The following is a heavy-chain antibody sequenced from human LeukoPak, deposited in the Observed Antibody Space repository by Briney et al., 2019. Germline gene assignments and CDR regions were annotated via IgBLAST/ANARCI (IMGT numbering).Heavy chain of an antibody. CDR2: IDSDGSGP. Sequence: GGSLRLSCAASGFTFSSYWMHWVRQTPGKGLVWVSLIDSDGSGPTYADSVKGRFTISRDNSKNTLYLQMNSLRAEDTAVYYCVRDSIAVTGHFDFWGQGTLVTVSS. CDR3: VRDSIAVTGHFDF. CDR1: GFTFSSYW. J-gene: IGHJ4*02. V-gene: IGHV3-74*01. D-gene: IGHD6-19*01.